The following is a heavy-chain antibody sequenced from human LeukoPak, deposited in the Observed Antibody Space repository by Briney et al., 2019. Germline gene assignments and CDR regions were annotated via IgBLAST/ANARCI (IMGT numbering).Heavy chain of an antibody. CDR3: ARGITIFGVVIAPNWFDP. J-gene: IGHJ5*02. D-gene: IGHD3-3*01. Sequence: PSETLSLTCAVSGYSISSGYYWGWIRQPLGKGLEWIGSIYHSGSTYYNPSLKSRVTISVDTSKNQFSLKLSSVTAADTAVYYCARGITIFGVVIAPNWFDPWGQGTLVTVSS. V-gene: IGHV4-38-2*01. CDR2: IYHSGST. CDR1: GYSISSGYY.